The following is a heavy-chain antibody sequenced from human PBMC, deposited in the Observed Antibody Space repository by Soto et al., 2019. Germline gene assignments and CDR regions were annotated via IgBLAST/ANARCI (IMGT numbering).Heavy chain of an antibody. V-gene: IGHV2-5*02. J-gene: IGHJ6*02. CDR2: IYWDDDK. Sequence: SGPTLVNPTQTRTLTCTFSGFSLSTSGLGVGWIRQPPGKALEWLALIYWDDDKRYSPSLKNRLTITKDTSKNQVVLTMTNMAPVDTATYYCARIVAAVSDYFFYGMDVWGPGTTVTVS. CDR1: GFSLSTSGLG. CDR3: ARIVAAVSDYFFYGMDV. D-gene: IGHD6-13*01.